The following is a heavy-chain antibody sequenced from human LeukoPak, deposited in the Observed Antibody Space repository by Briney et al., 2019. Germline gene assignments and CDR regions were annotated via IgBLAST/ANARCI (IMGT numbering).Heavy chain of an antibody. CDR3: ARGAYGDYFLPALDY. D-gene: IGHD4-17*01. CDR1: GGSISSGGYS. CDR2: IYYSGST. Sequence: PSETLSLTCAVSGGSISSGGYSWSWIRQPPGKGLEWIGYIYYSGSTYYNPSLKSRVTISVDTSKNQFSLKLSSVTAADTAVYYCARGAYGDYFLPALDYWGQGTLVTVSS. J-gene: IGHJ4*02. V-gene: IGHV4-30-4*07.